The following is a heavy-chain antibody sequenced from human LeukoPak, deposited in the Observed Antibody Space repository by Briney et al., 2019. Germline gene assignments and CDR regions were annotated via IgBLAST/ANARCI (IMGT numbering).Heavy chain of an antibody. V-gene: IGHV3-74*01. CDR3: ARVACSSTSCTDLDF. J-gene: IGHJ4*02. D-gene: IGHD2-2*01. CDR2: INSDGSST. Sequence: GGSLRLSCAASGFTFSSYWMHWVRQAPGKGLVWVSRINSDGSSTSYADSVKGRFTISRDNAKNTLYLQMNSLRVEDTAVYYCARVACSSTSCTDLDFWGQGTLVTVSS. CDR1: GFTFSSYW.